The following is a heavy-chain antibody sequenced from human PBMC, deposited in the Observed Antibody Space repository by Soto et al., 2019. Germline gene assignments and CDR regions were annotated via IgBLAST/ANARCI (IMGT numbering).Heavy chain of an antibody. V-gene: IGHV3-53*01. J-gene: IGHJ4*02. Sequence: PGGSLRLSCVASGFIVSSSQMSWVRQAPGKGLGWVSVIYSGHTTYYADSVEGRFTISRDDSKNTLYLQMNSLRVEDTAVYYCVRGPSDHKLRLVEWPYGDYWGQGALVTVSS. CDR2: IYSGHTT. D-gene: IGHD3-3*01. CDR3: VRGPSDHKLRLVEWPYGDY. CDR1: GFIVSSSQ.